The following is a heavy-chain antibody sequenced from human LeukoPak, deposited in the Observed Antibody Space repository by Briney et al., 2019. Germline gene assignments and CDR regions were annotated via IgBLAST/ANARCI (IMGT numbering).Heavy chain of an antibody. CDR2: IYYSGST. J-gene: IGHJ1*01. Sequence: PSETLSLTCTVSGGSISSYYWSWIRQPPGKGLEWIGYIYYSGSTNYNPSLKSRVTISVDTSKNQFSLKLSSVTAADTAVYYCARGPYDSSGYYRRLGSEYFQHWGQGTLVTVSS. CDR1: GGSISSYY. D-gene: IGHD3-22*01. V-gene: IGHV4-59*12. CDR3: ARGPYDSSGYYRRLGSEYFQH.